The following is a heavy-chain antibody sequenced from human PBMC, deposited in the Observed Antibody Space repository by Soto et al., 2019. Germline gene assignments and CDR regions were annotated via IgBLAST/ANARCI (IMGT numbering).Heavy chain of an antibody. Sequence: QVQLQQWGAGLLKPSETLSLTCAVYGGSFSGYYWSWIRQPPGKVLEWIGEINHSGSTNYNPSLKSRVTISVDTSKNQFSLKLSSVTAADTAVYYCARGISIVVVPAAMIGNWFDPWGQGTLVTVSS. CDR3: ARGISIVVVPAAMIGNWFDP. D-gene: IGHD2-2*01. CDR1: GGSFSGYY. CDR2: INHSGST. J-gene: IGHJ5*02. V-gene: IGHV4-34*01.